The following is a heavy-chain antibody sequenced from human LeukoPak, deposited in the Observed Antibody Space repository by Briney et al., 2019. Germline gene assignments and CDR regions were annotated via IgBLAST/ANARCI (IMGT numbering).Heavy chain of an antibody. CDR3: ARALRLDGGWFDP. D-gene: IGHD3-16*01. CDR2: MNPNSGNT. Sequence: ASVKVSCKASVYTFTSYDINWVRQPTGQGLEWMGWMNPNSGNTGYAQKFQGRVTMTRNTSISTAYMELSSLRSEDTAVYDCARALRLDGGWFDPWGQGTLVTVSS. V-gene: IGHV1-8*01. J-gene: IGHJ5*02. CDR1: VYTFTSYD.